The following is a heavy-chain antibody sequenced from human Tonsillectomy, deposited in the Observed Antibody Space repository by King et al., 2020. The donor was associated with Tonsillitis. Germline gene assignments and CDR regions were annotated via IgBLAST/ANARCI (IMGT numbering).Heavy chain of an antibody. CDR2: IYYSGST. Sequence: LQLQESGPGLVKPSETLSLTCTVSGGSISSSSYYWGWIRQPPGKGLEWIGSIYYSGSTYYNPSLKSRVTISVDTSKNQFSLKLSSVTAADTAVDYCASLVVVAAANDYWGQGTLVTVSS. CDR1: GGSISSSSYY. J-gene: IGHJ4*02. D-gene: IGHD2-15*01. V-gene: IGHV4-39*07. CDR3: ASLVVVAAANDY.